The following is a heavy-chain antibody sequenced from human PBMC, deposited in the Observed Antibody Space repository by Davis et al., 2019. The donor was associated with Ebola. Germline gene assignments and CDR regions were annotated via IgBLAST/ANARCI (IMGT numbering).Heavy chain of an antibody. V-gene: IGHV4-59*01. J-gene: IGHJ4*02. CDR1: GGSFSGYY. Sequence: MPSETLSLTCAVYGGSFSGYYWSWIRQPPGKGLEWIGYIYYSGSTNYNPSLKSRVTISVDTSKNQFSLKLSSVTAADTAVYYCARGFKPFDYWGQGTLVTVSS. D-gene: IGHD1-14*01. CDR3: ARGFKPFDY. CDR2: IYYSGST.